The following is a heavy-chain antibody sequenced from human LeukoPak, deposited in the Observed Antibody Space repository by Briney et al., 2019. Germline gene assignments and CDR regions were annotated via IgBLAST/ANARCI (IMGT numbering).Heavy chain of an antibody. CDR3: ARGEQEHWYFDL. V-gene: IGHV4-61*02. CDR1: GGSVSSGSYY. D-gene: IGHD1-1*01. J-gene: IGHJ2*01. Sequence: SETLSLTCTVSGGSVSSGSYYWSWIRQPAGKGLEWIGRIYTSGSTNYNPSLKSRVTMSVDTSKNQFSLKLSSVTAADTAVYYCARGEQEHWYFDLWGRGTLVTVSS. CDR2: IYTSGST.